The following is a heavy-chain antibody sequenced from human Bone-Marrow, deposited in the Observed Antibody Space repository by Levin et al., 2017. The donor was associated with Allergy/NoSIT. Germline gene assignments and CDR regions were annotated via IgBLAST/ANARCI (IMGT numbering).Heavy chain of an antibody. J-gene: IGHJ4*02. CDR2: INAGDGNT. CDR1: GYIFTTYV. D-gene: IGHD6-19*01. CDR3: SRDEAVAGEWGDFTRGFDY. Sequence: PWASVKVSCKASGYIFTTYVMHWVRQAPGQRLEWMGWINAGDGNTKYSENFQGRLTIVRDTSASTTYMELSSLTSEDTAAYYYSRDEAVAGEWGDFTRGFDYWGQGTLVTVSS. V-gene: IGHV1-3*01.